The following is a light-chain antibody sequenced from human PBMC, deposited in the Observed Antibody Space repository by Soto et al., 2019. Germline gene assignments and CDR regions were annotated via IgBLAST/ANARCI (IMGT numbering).Light chain of an antibody. V-gene: IGKV1-5*03. CDR1: QSISSW. CDR3: QQYPFT. CDR2: KAS. Sequence: DIQMTQSPSTLSASVGDRVTITCRASQSISSWLAWYQQKPGKAPKLLIYKASSLESGVPSRFSGSGSGTELTLTISSLQPDDFATYYCQQYPFTFGPGTKVDIK. J-gene: IGKJ3*01.